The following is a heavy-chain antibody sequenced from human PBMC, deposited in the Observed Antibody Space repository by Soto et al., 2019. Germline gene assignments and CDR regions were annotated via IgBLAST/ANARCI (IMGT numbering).Heavy chain of an antibody. V-gene: IGHV1-69*13. CDR2: IIPIFGTA. J-gene: IGHJ4*02. Sequence: ASVKVSCKASGGTFSSYAISWVRQAPGQGLEWMGGIIPIFGTANYAQKFQGRVTITADESTSTAYMELSSLRSDDTAVYYCARVFRVYAPKGVYDDWAQGSLVTVSS. CDR1: GGTFSSYA. CDR3: ARVFRVYAPKGVYDD. D-gene: IGHD2-8*01.